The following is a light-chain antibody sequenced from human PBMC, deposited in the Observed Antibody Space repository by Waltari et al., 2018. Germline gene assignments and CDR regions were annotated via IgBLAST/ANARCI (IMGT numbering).Light chain of an antibody. J-gene: IGKJ2*01. CDR2: SSS. CDR1: QDISSW. Sequence: DIQMTQSPSSVSAYVGDRVTITCRASQDISSWLAWYQQKPGKPPELLIYSSSTLHFGFPSRFSGSRSGTEFSLTITGLQPDDSATYFCQQANSFPYTYGQGTKLDI. V-gene: IGKV1D-12*01. CDR3: QQANSFPYT.